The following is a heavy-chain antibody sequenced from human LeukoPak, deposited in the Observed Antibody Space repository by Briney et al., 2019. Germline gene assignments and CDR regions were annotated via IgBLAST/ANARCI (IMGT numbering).Heavy chain of an antibody. J-gene: IGHJ4*02. Sequence: SETLSLTCTVSGGSISSYYWSWIRQPPGKGLEWIGYIYYSGSTNYNPSLKSRVTISVDTSKNQFSLKLSSVTAADTAVYYCAGRLRFLEWFPFDYWGQGTLVTVSS. CDR3: AGRLRFLEWFPFDY. CDR2: IYYSGST. D-gene: IGHD3-3*01. CDR1: GGSISSYY. V-gene: IGHV4-59*08.